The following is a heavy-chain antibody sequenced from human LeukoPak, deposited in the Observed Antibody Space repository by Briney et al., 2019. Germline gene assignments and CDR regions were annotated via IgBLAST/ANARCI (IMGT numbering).Heavy chain of an antibody. J-gene: IGHJ4*02. CDR2: ISYDGSNK. V-gene: IGHV3-30*07. CDR1: GFTFSSYA. Sequence: GGSLRLSCAASGFTFSSYAMHWVRQAPGKGLEWVAVISYDGSNKYYADSVKGRFTISRDNSKNTLYLQMNSLRAEDTAVYYCASVFSGSYYFDYWGQGTLVTVSS. D-gene: IGHD1-26*01. CDR3: ASVFSGSYYFDY.